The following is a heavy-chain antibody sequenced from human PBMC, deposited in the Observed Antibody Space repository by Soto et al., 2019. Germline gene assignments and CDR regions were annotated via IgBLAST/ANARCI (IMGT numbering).Heavy chain of an antibody. V-gene: IGHV3-53*01. D-gene: IGHD5-12*01. J-gene: IGHJ4*02. CDR3: HGYGY. CDR2: IYTGGTT. CDR1: GVTVSSSNY. Sequence: EVLLVESGGGLIQPGGSLRLSGVVSGVTVSSSNYMRWVRQAPGKGLEWVSVIYTGGTTYYADSVKGRFTSSRDNSKNWLYLQMNRLRAEDTALYYCHGYGYWGQGTLVTGSS.